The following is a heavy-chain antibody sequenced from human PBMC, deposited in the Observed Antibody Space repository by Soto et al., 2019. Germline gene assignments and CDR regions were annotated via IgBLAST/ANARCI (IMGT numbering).Heavy chain of an antibody. J-gene: IGHJ3*02. Sequence: IRQPPGRGLEWIASIYYSGNSYYTPSLQSRVSISVDTSKNQFSLKLSSVTAADTAAYYCARHVLSGTAGLDAFDIWGQGTMVTVSS. D-gene: IGHD1-26*01. CDR2: IYYSGNS. CDR3: ARHVLSGTAGLDAFDI. V-gene: IGHV4-39*01.